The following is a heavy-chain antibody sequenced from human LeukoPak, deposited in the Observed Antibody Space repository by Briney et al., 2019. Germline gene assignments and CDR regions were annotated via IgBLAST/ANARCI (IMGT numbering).Heavy chain of an antibody. CDR3: ARLGGDIVVVPENWFDP. J-gene: IGHJ5*02. D-gene: IGHD2-2*01. V-gene: IGHV5-51*01. Sequence: LGESLQISCEGSGYSFTNYWIGWVRQMPGKGLEWMGIIYPGDSDTRYSPSFQGQVTISADKSTSTAYLQWSSLKASDTAMYYCARLGGDIVVVPENWFDPWGQGTLVTVSS. CDR1: GYSFTNYW. CDR2: IYPGDSDT.